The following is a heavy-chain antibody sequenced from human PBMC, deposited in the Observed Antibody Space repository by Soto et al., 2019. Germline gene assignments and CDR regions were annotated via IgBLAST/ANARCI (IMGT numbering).Heavy chain of an antibody. J-gene: IGHJ4*02. CDR1: GSTLTELS. CDR3: AIEVQRSNRIGH. V-gene: IGHV1-24*01. Sequence: ASVKVSWKVSGSTLTELSIHWVRQAPGEGLEWMGGFDLENGETNYAQRFQGRVTMTEESSADTPYMGLSSLRSEDTDVDYCAIEVQRSNRIGHWGQGTMVTVSS. D-gene: IGHD6-13*01. CDR2: FDLENGET.